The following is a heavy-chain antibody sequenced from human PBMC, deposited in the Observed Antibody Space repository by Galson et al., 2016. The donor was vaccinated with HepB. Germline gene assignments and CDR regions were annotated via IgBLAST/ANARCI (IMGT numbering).Heavy chain of an antibody. V-gene: IGHV3-7*03. D-gene: IGHD5-24*01. J-gene: IGHJ6*02. CDR3: ARDPMATRYYYYGMDV. Sequence: SLRLSCAASGFTFSSYAISWVRQAPGKGLEWVGNIKPDGSGEYYADSVKGRFTISRDNARNSLYLQMNSLRAEDTAVYYCARDPMATRYYYYGMDVWGQGTTVTVSS. CDR1: GFTFSSYA. CDR2: IKPDGSGE.